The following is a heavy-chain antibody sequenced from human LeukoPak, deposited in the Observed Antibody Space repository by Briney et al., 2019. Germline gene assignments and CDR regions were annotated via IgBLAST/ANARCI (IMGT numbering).Heavy chain of an antibody. CDR3: AREGVHCSSSSCVRAY. CDR2: IREDGIEK. Sequence: GGALRLSCAASGFTLSTYWMRWVRQAPRKGREWVAEIREDGIEKYYMDSVKGRFTISTDKAENSLNLQLNSLRAEATAVYDCAREGVHCSSSSCVRAYWGQGTQVTVSS. CDR1: GFTLSTYW. D-gene: IGHD2-15*01. V-gene: IGHV3-7*01. J-gene: IGHJ4*02.